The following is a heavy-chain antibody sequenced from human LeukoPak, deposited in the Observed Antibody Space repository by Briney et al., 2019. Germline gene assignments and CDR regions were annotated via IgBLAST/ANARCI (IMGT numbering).Heavy chain of an antibody. CDR1: GFSLSDHW. V-gene: IGHV3-74*01. CDR2: IKYDGSYT. CDR3: ARDSSSVPEY. J-gene: IGHJ4*02. Sequence: GGSPRLSCAASGFSLSDHWMYWVRHGPGKGLVWLSRIKYDGSYTSYADSVKGRFTVSRDNAKNTLYLQMNSLRAEDTAVYYCARDSSSVPEYWGQGTPVTVSS. D-gene: IGHD2-2*01.